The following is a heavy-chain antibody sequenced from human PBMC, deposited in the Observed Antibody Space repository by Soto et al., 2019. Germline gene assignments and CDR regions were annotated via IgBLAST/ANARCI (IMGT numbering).Heavy chain of an antibody. CDR3: ARVSVVGAIEYYYGMDV. D-gene: IGHD1-26*01. J-gene: IGHJ6*02. Sequence: SETLSLTCTVSGGSISSYYWSWIRQPPGKGLEWIGYIYYSGSTNYNPSLKSRVTISVDTSKNQFSLKLSSVTAADTAVYYCARVSVVGAIEYYYGMDVWGQGTTVTVSS. CDR2: IYYSGST. CDR1: GGSISSYY. V-gene: IGHV4-59*01.